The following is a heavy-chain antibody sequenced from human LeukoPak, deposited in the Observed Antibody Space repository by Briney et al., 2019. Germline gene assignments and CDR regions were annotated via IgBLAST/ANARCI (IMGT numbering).Heavy chain of an antibody. CDR2: IGSSGSTT. CDR1: KFIFSNYA. D-gene: IGHD2-8*02. V-gene: IGHV3-23*01. Sequence: GGSLRLSCAASKFIFSNYAMTWVRQAPGKGLEWVSSIGSSGSTTYYADSVKGRLTISRDNSRDTLYLQLNNLRAEDTALYYCAKARGGVVAGLDSWGQGTLVTVSS. CDR3: AKARGGVVAGLDS. J-gene: IGHJ4*02.